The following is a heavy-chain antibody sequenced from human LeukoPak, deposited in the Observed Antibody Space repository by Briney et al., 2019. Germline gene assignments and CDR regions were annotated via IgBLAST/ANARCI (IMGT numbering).Heavy chain of an antibody. CDR1: GGSFSGYY. CDR3: ARSYCSSTTCYIVAFDI. D-gene: IGHD2-2*01. CDR2: INHSGST. V-gene: IGHV4-34*01. Sequence: PSETLSLTCAVYGGSFSGYYWSWLRQPPGKGLEWIGEINHSGSTNYNPSLKSRVTISVDTSKNQFSLKLSSVTAADTAAYYCARSYCSSTTCYIVAFDIWGQGTMVTVSS. J-gene: IGHJ3*02.